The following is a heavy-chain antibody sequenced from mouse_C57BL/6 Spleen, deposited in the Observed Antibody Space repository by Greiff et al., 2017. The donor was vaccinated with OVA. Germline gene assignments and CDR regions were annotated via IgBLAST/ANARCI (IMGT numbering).Heavy chain of an antibody. CDR1: GYTFTSYG. CDR3: ARDYSNYEVMDY. J-gene: IGHJ4*01. D-gene: IGHD2-5*01. Sequence: VQGVESGAELARPGASVKLSCKASGYTFTSYGISWVKQRTGQGLEWIGEIYPRSGNTYYNEKFKGKATLTADKSSSTAYMELRSLTSEDSAVYFCARDYSNYEVMDYWGQGTSVTVSS. V-gene: IGHV1-81*01. CDR2: IYPRSGNT.